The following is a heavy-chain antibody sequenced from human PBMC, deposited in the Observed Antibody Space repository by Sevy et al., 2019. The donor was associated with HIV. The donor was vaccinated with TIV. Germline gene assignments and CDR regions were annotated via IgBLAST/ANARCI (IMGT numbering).Heavy chain of an antibody. J-gene: IGHJ4*02. D-gene: IGHD6-19*01. Sequence: ASVKVSCKASGYTFTGYYMHWVRQAPGQGLEWMGWINPNSGGTNYAQKFQGRVTITRDTSISTAYLGLSGLRSDDTAGYYCARSDGGIAVAGVSGYWGQGTLVTVSS. CDR3: ARSDGGIAVAGVSGY. V-gene: IGHV1-2*02. CDR1: GYTFTGYY. CDR2: INPNSGGT.